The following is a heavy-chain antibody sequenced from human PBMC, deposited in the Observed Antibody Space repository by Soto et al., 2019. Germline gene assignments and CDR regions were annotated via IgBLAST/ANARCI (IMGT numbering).Heavy chain of an antibody. V-gene: IGHV3-74*01. J-gene: IGHJ4*02. CDR2: INSDGSST. CDR1: GFTFSSYW. Sequence: GGSLILSCAASGFTFSSYWMHWVRQAPGKGLVWVSRINSDGSSTSYADSVKGRFTISRDNAKNTLYLQMNSLRAEDTAVYYCARGHSVSLGEFSYWGQGTLVTVSS. CDR3: ARGHSVSLGEFSY. D-gene: IGHD3-10*01.